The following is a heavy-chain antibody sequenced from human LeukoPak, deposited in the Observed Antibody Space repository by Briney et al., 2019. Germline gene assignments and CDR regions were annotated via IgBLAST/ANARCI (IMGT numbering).Heavy chain of an antibody. CDR1: GGSISSNNW. CDR3: ARGPYSYDSSGAFDI. V-gene: IGHV4-4*02. Sequence: SETLSLTCAVSGGSISSNNWWSWVRQPPGKGLEWIGEIYHSGSANYNPPLKSRVTISVDTSKNQFSLKLSSVTAADTAVYFCARGPYSYDSSGAFDIWGQGTMVTVSS. D-gene: IGHD3-22*01. J-gene: IGHJ3*02. CDR2: IYHSGSA.